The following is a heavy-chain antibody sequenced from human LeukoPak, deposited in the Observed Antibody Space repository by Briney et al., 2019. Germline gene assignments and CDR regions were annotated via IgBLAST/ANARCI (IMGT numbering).Heavy chain of an antibody. CDR1: GFTFSSYA. V-gene: IGHV3-30-3*01. J-gene: IGHJ4*02. D-gene: IGHD5-12*01. Sequence: PGRSLRLSCAASGFTFSSYAMHWVRQAPGKGLEWVAVISYDGSNKYYADSVKGRFTISRDNAKNSLYLQMNSLRAEDTAVYYCARDVHSGYDLWGQGTLVTVSS. CDR2: ISYDGSNK. CDR3: ARDVHSGYDL.